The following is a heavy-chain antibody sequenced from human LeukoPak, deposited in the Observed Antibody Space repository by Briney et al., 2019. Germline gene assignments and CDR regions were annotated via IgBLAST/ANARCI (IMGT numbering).Heavy chain of an antibody. J-gene: IGHJ4*02. V-gene: IGHV3-30-3*01. CDR2: ISYDGSNK. CDR3: ASFTDY. Sequence: PGRSLRLSCAASGFTFSSYAMHWVRQAPGKGLEWVAVISYDGSNKYSADSVKGRFTISRDNAKNSLYLEMNSLRAEDTAVYYCASFTDYWGQGTLVTVSS. CDR1: GFTFSSYA.